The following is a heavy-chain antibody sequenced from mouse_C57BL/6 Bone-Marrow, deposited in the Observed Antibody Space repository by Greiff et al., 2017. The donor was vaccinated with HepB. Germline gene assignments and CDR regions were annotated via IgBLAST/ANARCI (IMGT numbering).Heavy chain of an antibody. J-gene: IGHJ4*01. CDR2: IYPGDGDT. CDR3: ARGAYYGRGTRYAMDY. Sequence: VQLKESGPELVKPGASVKISCKASGYAFSSSWMNWVKQRPGKGLEWIGRIYPGDGDTNYNGKFKGKATLTADKSSSTAYMQLSSLTSEDSAVYFCARGAYYGRGTRYAMDYWGQGTSVTVSS. CDR1: GYAFSSSW. V-gene: IGHV1-82*01. D-gene: IGHD1-1*01.